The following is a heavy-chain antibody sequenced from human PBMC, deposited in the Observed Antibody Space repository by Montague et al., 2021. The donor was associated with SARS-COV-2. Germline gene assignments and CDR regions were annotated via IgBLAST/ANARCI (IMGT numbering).Heavy chain of an antibody. Sequence: SETLSFTCDVSGASINSTNWWSWVRQPPGKGLEWIGEIYHSGSTYYNPSLKMRIFMSVDEPKNQFSLRLTSVTAADTAIYYCAIYTAHDALDIWGQGTLVTVSS. CDR1: GASINSTNW. CDR2: IYHSGST. J-gene: IGHJ3*02. V-gene: IGHV4-4*02. D-gene: IGHD2-21*02. CDR3: AIYTAHDALDI.